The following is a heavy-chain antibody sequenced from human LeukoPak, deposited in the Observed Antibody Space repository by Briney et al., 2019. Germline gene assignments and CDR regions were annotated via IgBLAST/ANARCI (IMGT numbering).Heavy chain of an antibody. CDR1: GYSISSGYY. CDR2: IYYSGST. V-gene: IGHV4-38-2*02. D-gene: IGHD1-26*01. J-gene: IGHJ3*02. Sequence: SETLSLTCTVSGYSISSGYYWGWIRQPPGKGLGWIGSIYYSGSTYYNPSLKSRVTISVDTSKNQFSLKLSSVTAADTAVYYCARGFQFSGSYPYDAFDIWGQGTMVTVSS. CDR3: ARGFQFSGSYPYDAFDI.